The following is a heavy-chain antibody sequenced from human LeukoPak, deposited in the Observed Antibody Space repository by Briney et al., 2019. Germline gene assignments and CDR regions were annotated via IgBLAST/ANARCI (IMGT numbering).Heavy chain of an antibody. CDR1: GFTFSSYG. V-gene: IGHV3-30*03. D-gene: IGHD3-3*01. CDR3: ARENGERDYDFWSGYSTDY. J-gene: IGHJ4*02. Sequence: GGSLRLSCAASGFTFSSYGMHWVRQAPGKGLEWVAVISYDGSNKYYADSVKGRFTISRDNAKNSLYLQMNSLRAEDTAVYYCARENGERDYDFWSGYSTDYWGQGTLVTVSS. CDR2: ISYDGSNK.